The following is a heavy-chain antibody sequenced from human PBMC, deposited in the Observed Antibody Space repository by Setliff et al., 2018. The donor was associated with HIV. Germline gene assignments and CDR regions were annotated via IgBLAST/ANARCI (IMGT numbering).Heavy chain of an antibody. CDR2: IYYSGST. D-gene: IGHD3-9*01. J-gene: IGHJ6*03. CDR1: GGSISSYY. V-gene: IGHV4-59*01. CDR3: ARVALRYFDWLFFPDYMDV. Sequence: TLSLTCTVSGGSISSYYWSWIRQPPGKGLEWIGYIYYSGSTNYNPSLKSRVTISVDTSKNQFSLKLSSVTAADTAVYYCARVALRYFDWLFFPDYMDVWGKGTTVTVSS.